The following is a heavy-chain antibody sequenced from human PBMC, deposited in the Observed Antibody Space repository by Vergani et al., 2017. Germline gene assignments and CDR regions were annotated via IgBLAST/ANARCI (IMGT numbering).Heavy chain of an antibody. CDR3: ARVAYGDLYYFDY. CDR2: IYGGGST. D-gene: IGHD4-17*01. J-gene: IGHJ4*02. V-gene: IGHV3-66*02. Sequence: EVQLVESGGGLVQPGGSLRLSCAASGFTVSSNYMSWVRQAPGKGLEWVSVIYGGGSTYYADSVKGRFTISRDNSKNTLYLQMNSLRAEDTAVYYCARVAYGDLYYFDYWGQGTLVTVSS. CDR1: GFTVSSNY.